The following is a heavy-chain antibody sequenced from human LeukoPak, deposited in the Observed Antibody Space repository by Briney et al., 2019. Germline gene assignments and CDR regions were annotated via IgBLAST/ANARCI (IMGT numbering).Heavy chain of an antibody. V-gene: IGHV3-23*01. CDR2: TSDSGDST. CDR1: GFTFTSHA. CDR3: ARGGQINYYYMDV. Sequence: GGSLRLSCAASGFTFTSHAMSWVRQAPEKGLEWVSSTSDSGDSTYYADSVKGRFTISRDNSKNTLYLQMNSLRAEDTAVYYCARGGQINYYYMDVWGKGTKVTVSS. J-gene: IGHJ6*03.